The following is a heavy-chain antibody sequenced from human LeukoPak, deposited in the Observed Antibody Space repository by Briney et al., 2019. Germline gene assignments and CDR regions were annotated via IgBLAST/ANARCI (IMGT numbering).Heavy chain of an antibody. D-gene: IGHD2-2*01. J-gene: IGHJ5*02. CDR3: ARDSGLGHWGSTGCYWFDP. V-gene: IGHV4-38-2*02. CDR1: GCSISSSFY. Sequence: SETLSLTCAVSGCSISSSFYWGWIRQPPGKGLEWIGSIYHTGSGGGTYYNPSLKSRITISVDTSKNQFSLRLTSVTAADTAVYYCARDSGLGHWGSTGCYWFDPWGQGILVTVSS. CDR2: IYHTGSGGGT.